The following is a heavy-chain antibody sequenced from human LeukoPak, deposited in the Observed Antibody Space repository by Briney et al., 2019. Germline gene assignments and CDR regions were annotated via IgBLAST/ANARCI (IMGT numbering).Heavy chain of an antibody. Sequence: SETLSLTCTVSGGSISSYYWSWIRQPAGKGLEWIGRIYTSGSTNYNPSLKSRVTISVDTSKNQFSLKLSSVTAADTAVYYCARYYYDSSGYYYYFDYWGQGTLVTVSS. CDR3: ARYYYDSSGYYYYFDY. J-gene: IGHJ4*02. CDR2: IYTSGST. D-gene: IGHD3-22*01. V-gene: IGHV4-4*07. CDR1: GGSISSYY.